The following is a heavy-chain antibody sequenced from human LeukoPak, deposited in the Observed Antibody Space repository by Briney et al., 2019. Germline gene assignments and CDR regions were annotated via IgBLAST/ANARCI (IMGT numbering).Heavy chain of an antibody. CDR3: ARDMGDPTVTTNPSGMDV. J-gene: IGHJ6*02. CDR1: GGSISSGGYY. D-gene: IGHD4-17*01. Sequence: SETLSLTCTVSGGSISSGGYYWSWIRQHPGKGLEWIGYIYYSGSTYYNPSLKSRVTISVDTSKNQFSLKLSSVTAADTAVYYCARDMGDPTVTTNPSGMDVWGQGTTVTVSS. CDR2: IYYSGST. V-gene: IGHV4-31*03.